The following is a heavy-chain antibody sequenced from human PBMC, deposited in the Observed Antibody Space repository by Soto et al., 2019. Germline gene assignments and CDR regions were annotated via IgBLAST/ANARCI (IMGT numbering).Heavy chain of an antibody. CDR3: AIYDSSGSRGFQH. D-gene: IGHD3-22*01. J-gene: IGHJ1*01. CDR1: GGSISSGAYY. CDR2: IYYSEST. V-gene: IGHV4-31*03. Sequence: QVQLQESGPGLVKPSQTLSLTCTVSGGSISSGAYYWSGIRQHPGKGLEWIGYIYYSESTYYNPSIKSRVTISVDTSKNQFCLKLSSVTAADTAVYYCAIYDSSGSRGFQHWSEGTLVTVSS.